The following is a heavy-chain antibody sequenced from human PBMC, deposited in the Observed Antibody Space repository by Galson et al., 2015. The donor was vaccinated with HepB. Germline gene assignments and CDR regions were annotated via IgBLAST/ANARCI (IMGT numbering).Heavy chain of an antibody. V-gene: IGHV5-51*01. Sequence: QSGAEVKKPGESLKISCKGSGYSFTSYWIGWVRQMPGKGLDWMGLIYPGDSDTRYSPSFQGQVTISADKSFSTAYLRWNSLKASDTAMYYCARLARGGYSSSWPLNSPHDYWGQGTLVTVSS. CDR2: IYPGDSDT. D-gene: IGHD6-13*01. CDR1: GYSFTSYW. CDR3: ARLARGGYSSSWPLNSPHDY. J-gene: IGHJ4*02.